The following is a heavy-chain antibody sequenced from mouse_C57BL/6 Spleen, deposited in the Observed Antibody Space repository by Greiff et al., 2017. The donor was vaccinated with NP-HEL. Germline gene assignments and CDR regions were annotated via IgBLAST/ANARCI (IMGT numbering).Heavy chain of an antibody. J-gene: IGHJ2*01. Sequence: EVQLQESGPELVKPGASVKISCKASGYSFTDYNMNWVKQSNGKSLEWIGVINPNYGTTSYNQKFKGKATLTVDQSSSTAYMQLNSLTSEDSAVYYCARLGYYGSSYYFDYWGQGTTLTVSS. CDR1: GYSFTDYN. CDR2: INPNYGTT. D-gene: IGHD1-1*01. V-gene: IGHV1-39*01. CDR3: ARLGYYGSSYYFDY.